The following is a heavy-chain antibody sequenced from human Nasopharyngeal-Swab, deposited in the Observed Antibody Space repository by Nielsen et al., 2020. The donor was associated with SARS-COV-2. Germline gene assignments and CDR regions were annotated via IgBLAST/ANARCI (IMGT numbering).Heavy chain of an antibody. CDR1: GGSLRGSY. CDR2: VNHSGST. Sequence: SETLSLTCAVYGGSLRGSYWSWIRQSPGKGLEWIGEVNHSGSTNYNPSLKSRVTISVDTSKNQFSLKMRSVTVADTAVYFCANWGHAFDIWGQGTMVTVSS. J-gene: IGHJ3*02. V-gene: IGHV4-34*01. CDR3: ANWGHAFDI. D-gene: IGHD3-16*01.